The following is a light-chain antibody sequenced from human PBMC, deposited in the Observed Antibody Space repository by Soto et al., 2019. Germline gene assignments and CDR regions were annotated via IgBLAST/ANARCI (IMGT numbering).Light chain of an antibody. V-gene: IGKV3D-20*01. CDR2: DVS. CDR1: QSVTSPY. Sequence: EIVLTQSPATLSLSPGQRATLSCGASQSVTSPYLAWYQQKPGLAPTLLIYDVSDRATGIPDRFSGSGSGTDFTLTISRLEPEDFAVYYCQEYDNWPPEGTFGQGTKVEV. J-gene: IGKJ1*01. CDR3: QEYDNWPPEGT.